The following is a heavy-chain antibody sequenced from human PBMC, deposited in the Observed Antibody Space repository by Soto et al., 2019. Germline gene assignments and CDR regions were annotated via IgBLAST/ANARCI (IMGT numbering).Heavy chain of an antibody. D-gene: IGHD6-13*01. J-gene: IGHJ1*01. CDR1: GFTFDDYA. Sequence: EVQLVESGGGLVQPGRSLRLSCAASGFTFDDYAMHWVRQVPGKGLEWVSGINWNSGSIGYGDSVKGRFAISRDNAKNSLHLQMNSLSAADTAFYYCVKDESINWYSGHFRHWGQGTRVTVSS. CDR3: VKDESINWYSGHFRH. V-gene: IGHV3-9*01. CDR2: INWNSGSI.